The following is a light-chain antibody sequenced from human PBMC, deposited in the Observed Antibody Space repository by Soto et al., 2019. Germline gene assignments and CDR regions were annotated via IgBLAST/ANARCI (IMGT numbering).Light chain of an antibody. V-gene: IGLV4-69*01. CDR3: QTWGTGIVV. Sequence: QPVLTQSPSASASLGASVKLTCTLSSGHSNYAIAWHQQQPEKGPRYLMKLISDGSHSKGDGIPDRFSGSSSGAERYLTISSLHSEDEADYYCQTWGTGIVVFGGGTQLTVL. J-gene: IGLJ2*01. CDR1: SGHSNYA. CDR2: LISDGSH.